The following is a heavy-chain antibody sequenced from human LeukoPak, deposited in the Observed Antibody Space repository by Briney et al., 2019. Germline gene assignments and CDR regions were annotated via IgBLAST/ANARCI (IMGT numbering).Heavy chain of an antibody. CDR1: GFTFSSYG. D-gene: IGHD2-15*01. CDR3: ARDSSLLGGPKYYFDY. CDR2: IWYDGSNK. J-gene: IGHJ4*02. Sequence: PGRSLRLSCAASGFTFSSYGMHWVRQAPGKGLEWVAVIWYDGSNKYYADSVKGRFTISRDNSKNTLYLQMNSLRAEETAVYYCARDSSLLGGPKYYFDYWGQGTLVTVSS. V-gene: IGHV3-33*01.